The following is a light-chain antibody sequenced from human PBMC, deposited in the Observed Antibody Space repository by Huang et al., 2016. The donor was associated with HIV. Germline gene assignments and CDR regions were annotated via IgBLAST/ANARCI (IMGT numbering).Light chain of an antibody. CDR2: RAS. CDR1: QSVNNNY. Sequence: EILLTQSPDTLSLSPGERATLSCRASQSVNNNYLAWYQQKPGHAPRLLIYRASTRATGIPDRFSGSGSGTDFTLTISRLEPDDFAVYYCQQFGSSPPYSFGQGTKLGIK. CDR3: QQFGSSPPYS. V-gene: IGKV3-20*01. J-gene: IGKJ2*03.